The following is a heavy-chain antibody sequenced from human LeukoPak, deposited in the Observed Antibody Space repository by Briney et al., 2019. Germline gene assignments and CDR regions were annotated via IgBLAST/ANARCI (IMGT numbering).Heavy chain of an antibody. Sequence: ASVKVSCKASGYTFTSYDINWVRQATGQGLEWMGWMNPNSGNTGYAQKFQGRVTMTRNTFISTAYMELSSLRSEDTAVYYCARGGKPMYYYDSSGYLDYWGQGTLVTVSS. CDR1: GYTFTSYD. J-gene: IGHJ4*02. CDR2: MNPNSGNT. V-gene: IGHV1-8*01. D-gene: IGHD3-22*01. CDR3: ARGGKPMYYYDSSGYLDY.